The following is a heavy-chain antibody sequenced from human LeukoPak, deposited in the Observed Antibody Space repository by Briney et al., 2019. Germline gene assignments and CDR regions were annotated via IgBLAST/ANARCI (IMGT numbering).Heavy chain of an antibody. Sequence: EASVKVSCKASGFSFSSSAVQWVRQARGQRLEWIGWIVVGSGIIQYAQNFQERVTITRDMSTATAYMELSSLRSGDTAVYYCAADLLGTAAYSWGQGTLVTVSS. D-gene: IGHD1/OR15-1a*01. V-gene: IGHV1-58*01. CDR2: IVVGSGII. CDR1: GFSFSSSA. J-gene: IGHJ5*02. CDR3: AADLLGTAAYS.